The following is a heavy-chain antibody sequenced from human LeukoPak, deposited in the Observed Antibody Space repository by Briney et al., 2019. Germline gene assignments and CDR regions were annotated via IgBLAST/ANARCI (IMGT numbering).Heavy chain of an antibody. CDR2: IYSSGSS. CDR3: EKDSHLDV. V-gene: IGHV4-59*08. D-gene: IGHD2-15*01. CDR1: GGSISSYY. J-gene: IGHJ6*02. Sequence: SETLSLTCTVSGGSISSYYWSWIRQPPGKGLEWIGYIYSSGSSNYNPSLKSRVTISIDTSKNQFSLKLSSVTAADTAVYYCEKDSHLDVWGQGTTVTVSS.